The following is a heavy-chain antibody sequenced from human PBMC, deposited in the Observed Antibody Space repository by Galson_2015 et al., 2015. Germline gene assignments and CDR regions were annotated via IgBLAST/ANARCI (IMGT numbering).Heavy chain of an antibody. J-gene: IGHJ4*02. CDR3: ARGNLGGFDF. V-gene: IGHV3-30-3*02. CDR2: ISYDGDKK. D-gene: IGHD7-27*01. CDR1: GFTFSTYA. Sequence: SLRLSCAASGFTFSTYAFHWVRQAPGKGLEWVALISYDGDKKHYADSVKGRFTIYRDSSSNTLHVQMNSLRPEDTAIYFCARGNLGGFDFWGQGTQVTVS.